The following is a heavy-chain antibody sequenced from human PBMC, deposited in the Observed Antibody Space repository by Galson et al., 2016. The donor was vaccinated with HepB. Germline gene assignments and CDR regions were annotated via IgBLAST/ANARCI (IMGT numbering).Heavy chain of an antibody. CDR2: IMPTFGTT. V-gene: IGHV1-69*06. J-gene: IGHJ3*02. CDR3: ARGYSSGWYSLVPNDAFDI. Sequence: QSGAEVKKPGESLKISCKGSGGTFSNYAINWVRQAPGQGLEWMGGIMPTFGTTNYAQEFQDRVTITADKSTTTAYMELSSLRSEDTAVYYCARGYSSGWYSLVPNDAFDIWGQGTMVTVSS. D-gene: IGHD6-19*01. CDR1: GGTFSNYA.